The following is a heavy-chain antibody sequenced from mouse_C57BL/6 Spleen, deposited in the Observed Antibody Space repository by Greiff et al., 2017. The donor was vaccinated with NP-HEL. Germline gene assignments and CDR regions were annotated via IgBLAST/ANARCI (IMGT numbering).Heavy chain of an antibody. J-gene: IGHJ2*01. CDR2: ISSGGDYI. Sequence: DVMLVESGEGLVKPGGSLKLSCAASGFTFSSYAMSWVRQTPEKRLEWVAYISSGGDYIYYADTVKGRFTISRDNARNTLYLQMSSLKSEDTAMYYCTRGRDDGYYFDYWGQGTTLTVSS. CDR3: TRGRDDGYYFDY. V-gene: IGHV5-9-1*02. CDR1: GFTFSSYA. D-gene: IGHD2-3*01.